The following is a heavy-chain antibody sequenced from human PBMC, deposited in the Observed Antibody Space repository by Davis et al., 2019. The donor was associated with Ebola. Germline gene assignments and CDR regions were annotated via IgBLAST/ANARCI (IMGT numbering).Heavy chain of an antibody. V-gene: IGHV1-24*01. J-gene: IGHJ3*02. D-gene: IGHD4-23*01. Sequence: ASVKVSCKVSGYILTELSMHWVRQAPGKGLEWMGGFDPEDGETVYAKKFQGRVTMTEDTSKDTADMELSSLRSEDTAVYYCAIMKTTVVTDALDIWGQGTMVTVSS. CDR2: FDPEDGET. CDR3: AIMKTTVVTDALDI. CDR1: GYILTELS.